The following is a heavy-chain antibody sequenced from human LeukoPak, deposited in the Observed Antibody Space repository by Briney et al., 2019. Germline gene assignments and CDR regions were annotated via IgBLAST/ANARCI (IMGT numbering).Heavy chain of an antibody. D-gene: IGHD3-10*01. CDR3: ARAMVRGVNWFDP. J-gene: IGHJ5*02. Sequence: ASVKVSCKASGYTFTGYYMHWVRQAPGQGLEWMGWINPNSGGTNYAQKFQGWVTMTRDTSISTAYMELSRLRSDDTAVYYCARAMVRGVNWFDPWGQGTLVTVSP. CDR2: INPNSGGT. V-gene: IGHV1-2*04. CDR1: GYTFTGYY.